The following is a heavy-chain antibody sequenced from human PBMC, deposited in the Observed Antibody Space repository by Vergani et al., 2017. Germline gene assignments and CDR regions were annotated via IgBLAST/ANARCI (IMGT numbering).Heavy chain of an antibody. CDR2: INPSGGST. J-gene: IGHJ4*02. Sequence: QMQLVQSGAEVKKTGSSVKVSCKASGYTFTYRYLHWVRQAPGQGLEWMGIINPSGGSTSYAQKFQGRVTMTRDTSTSTVYMELSSLRSEDTAVYYCARASDYYGSGGAHDYWGQGTLVTVSS. V-gene: IGHV1-46*03. CDR3: ARASDYYGSGGAHDY. D-gene: IGHD3-10*01. CDR1: GYTFTYRY.